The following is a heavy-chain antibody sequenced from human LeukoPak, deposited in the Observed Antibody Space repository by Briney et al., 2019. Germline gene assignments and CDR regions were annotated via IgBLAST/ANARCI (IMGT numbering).Heavy chain of an antibody. CDR2: ISASGRDT. Sequence: GGSLRLSCAGSGFIFRSYTMSWVRQAPGKGLEWVSSISASGRDTYYADSVRGRFTISRDNSKNTLYLQMNSLRAEDTAVYYCAKTSSGWPIYYYYGMDVWGQGTTVTVSS. CDR1: GFIFRSYT. V-gene: IGHV3-23*01. CDR3: AKTSSGWPIYYYYGMDV. D-gene: IGHD6-19*01. J-gene: IGHJ6*02.